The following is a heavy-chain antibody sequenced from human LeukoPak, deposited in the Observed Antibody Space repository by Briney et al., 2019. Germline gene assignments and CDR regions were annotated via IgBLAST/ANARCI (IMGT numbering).Heavy chain of an antibody. V-gene: IGHV3-21*01. J-gene: IGHJ4*02. CDR3: AKDSRNYYFDY. CDR1: GFTFSSHT. CDR2: ISSSGSYI. Sequence: GGSLRLSCAASGFTFSSHTMNWVRQAPGKGLEWVSSISSSGSYIYYADSVKGRFTISRDNSKNTVYLQMNSLRAEDTAMYYCAKDSRNYYFDYWGQGTLVIVSS.